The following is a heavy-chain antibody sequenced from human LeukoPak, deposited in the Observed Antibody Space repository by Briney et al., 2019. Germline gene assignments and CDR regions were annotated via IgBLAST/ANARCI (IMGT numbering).Heavy chain of an antibody. Sequence: GGSLRLSCAASGFTFSSYWMHWVRQAPGKGLLWVSRINTDGSSTTYADSVKGRFTISRDNAKNTLYLQMNSLSAEDTAVYSCAMQYDSGYSVYDYWGQGTLVTVAS. CDR2: INTDGSST. D-gene: IGHD3-22*01. CDR3: AMQYDSGYSVYDY. V-gene: IGHV3-74*01. J-gene: IGHJ4*02. CDR1: GFTFSSYW.